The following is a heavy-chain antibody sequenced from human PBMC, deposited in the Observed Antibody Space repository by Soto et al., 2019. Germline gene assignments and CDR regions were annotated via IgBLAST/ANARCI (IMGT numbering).Heavy chain of an antibody. V-gene: IGHV1-69*08. Sequence: QVQLVQSGAEVKKPGSSVKVSCKASGGTFSSYTISWVRQAPGQGLEWMGRNIPILGIANYAQKFQGRVTITADKSTSTAYMELCSLRSEDTAVYYCARDREYSSSSDYYYYYMDVWGKGTTVTVSS. CDR3: ARDREYSSSSDYYYYYMDV. D-gene: IGHD6-6*01. CDR2: NIPILGIA. CDR1: GGTFSSYT. J-gene: IGHJ6*03.